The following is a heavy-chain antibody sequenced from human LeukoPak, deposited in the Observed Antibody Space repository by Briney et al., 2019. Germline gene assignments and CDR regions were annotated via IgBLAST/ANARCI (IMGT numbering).Heavy chain of an antibody. CDR2: IYSGGST. D-gene: IGHD6-13*01. CDR1: GFTVSSNY. V-gene: IGHV3-53*01. Sequence: GGSLRLSCAASGFTVSSNYMSWVRQAPGKGLEWVSVIYSGGSTYYADSVKGRFTISRDNSKNTLYLQMNSLRAEDTVVYYCASSGSSWYSYFDYWGQGTLVTVSS. J-gene: IGHJ4*02. CDR3: ASSGSSWYSYFDY.